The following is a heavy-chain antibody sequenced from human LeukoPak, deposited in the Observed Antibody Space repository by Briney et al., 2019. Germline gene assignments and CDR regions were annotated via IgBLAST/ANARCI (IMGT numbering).Heavy chain of an antibody. D-gene: IGHD6-13*01. CDR2: ISSSSSYI. J-gene: IGHJ4*02. CDR1: GFTVSSNY. CDR3: AAPRWSSSWYYFDY. V-gene: IGHV3-21*01. Sequence: GGSLRLSCAASGFTVSSNYMSWVRQAPGKGLEWVSSISSSSSYIYYADSVKGRFTISRDNAKNSLYLQMNSLRAEDTAVYYCAAPRWSSSWYYFDYWGQGTLVTVSS.